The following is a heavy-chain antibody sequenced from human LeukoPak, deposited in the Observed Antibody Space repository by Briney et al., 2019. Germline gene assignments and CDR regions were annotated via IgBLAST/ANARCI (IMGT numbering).Heavy chain of an antibody. Sequence: GESLKVSCKASGYTFTSYDINWVRQATGQGLEWMGWMNPNSGNTGYAQKFQGRVTMTRNTSISTAYMELSSLRSEDTAVYYCARVLHYGGNSFDYWGQGTLVTVSS. D-gene: IGHD4-23*01. V-gene: IGHV1-8*01. CDR1: GYTFTSYD. CDR3: ARVLHYGGNSFDY. J-gene: IGHJ4*02. CDR2: MNPNSGNT.